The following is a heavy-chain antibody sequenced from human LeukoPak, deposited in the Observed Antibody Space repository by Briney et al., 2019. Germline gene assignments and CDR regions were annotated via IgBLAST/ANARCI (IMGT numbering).Heavy chain of an antibody. CDR2: INHIGST. CDR3: ARGKGGITMIVLVVTAVEYYFDY. D-gene: IGHD3-22*01. CDR1: GGTFSDYD. Sequence: SETLSPTCAVYGGTFSDYDWSWIRQPPGKGLEWIGEINHIGSTTSNPSLRSRVPISLDTSKNQFSLKLSSVTAADTAVYYCARGKGGITMIVLVVTAVEYYFDYWGQGTQVTVSS. J-gene: IGHJ4*02. V-gene: IGHV4-34*01.